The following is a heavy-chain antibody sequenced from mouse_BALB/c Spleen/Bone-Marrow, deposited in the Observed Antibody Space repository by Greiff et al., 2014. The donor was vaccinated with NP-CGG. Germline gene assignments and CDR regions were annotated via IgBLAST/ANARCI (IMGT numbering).Heavy chain of an antibody. V-gene: IGHV1-37*01. CDR3: GRGAKKYGNYLDY. D-gene: IGHD2-10*02. CDR2: INPYNGET. CDR1: GYSFTGYF. J-gene: IGHJ2*01. Sequence: EVKLMESGPELVKPGASVKISCKASGYSFTGYFMNWVKQSHGKSLEWIGRINPYNGETFYNQKLKGKATLTADKSSSTDHMEFLSLTSEDSAVYYCGRGAKKYGNYLDYWGQGTTLTVSS.